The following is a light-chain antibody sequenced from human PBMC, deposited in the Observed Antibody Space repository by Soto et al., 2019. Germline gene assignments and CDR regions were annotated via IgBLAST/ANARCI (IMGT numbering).Light chain of an antibody. CDR1: QTISSW. CDR3: QHYNSYSVA. Sequence: DIQMTQSPSTLSGSVGDRVTITCRASQTISSWLAWYQQKPGKAPKLLIYKASTLKSGVPSRLSGSGSGTEFTLSISSLQPDDFATYCCQHYNSYSVAFGQGTKEELK. CDR2: KAS. V-gene: IGKV1-5*03. J-gene: IGKJ1*01.